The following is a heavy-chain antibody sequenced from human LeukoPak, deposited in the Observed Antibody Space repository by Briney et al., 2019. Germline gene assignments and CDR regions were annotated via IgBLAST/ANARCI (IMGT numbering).Heavy chain of an antibody. D-gene: IGHD3-10*01. Sequence: SETLSLTCTVPGCSISTYYWSWIRQPPGKGLEWIGLIYYSRSTNQNPSLRSRLTISVNTAKNQFSLKQNSVTAPDTAVYYCARGPLMVRGLFDYWGQGTLVTVSS. CDR1: GCSISTYY. V-gene: IGHV4-59*01. CDR3: ARGPLMVRGLFDY. CDR2: IYYSRST. J-gene: IGHJ4*02.